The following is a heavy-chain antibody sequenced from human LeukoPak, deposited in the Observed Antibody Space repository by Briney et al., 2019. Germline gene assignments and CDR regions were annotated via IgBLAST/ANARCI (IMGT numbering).Heavy chain of an antibody. J-gene: IGHJ4*02. V-gene: IGHV1-2*02. CDR2: INPNSGDT. D-gene: IGHD6-19*01. CDR1: GYTFTGYY. CDR3: ARVGSSGWYVHPALDY. Sequence: ASVKVSFKASGYTFTGYYMHWVRQAPGQGLEWMGWINPNSGDTNYAQKFQGRVTVTSDTSISTAYMELSWLRSDDTAVYYCARVGSSGWYVHPALDYWGQGTLVTVSS.